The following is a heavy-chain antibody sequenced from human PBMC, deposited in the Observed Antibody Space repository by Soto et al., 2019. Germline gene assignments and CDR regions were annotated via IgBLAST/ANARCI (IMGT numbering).Heavy chain of an antibody. CDR3: AREEMGYSYELAVPGSFDL. CDR2: IYYSGST. D-gene: IGHD5-18*01. V-gene: IGHV4-59*01. J-gene: IGHJ2*01. Sequence: TLSLTCTVSGGSISSYYWSWIRQPPGKGLEWIGYIYYSGSTNYNPSLKSRVTISVDTSKNQFSLKLSSVTAADTAVYYCAREEMGYSYELAVPGSFDLWGRGTLVTVSS. CDR1: GGSISSYY.